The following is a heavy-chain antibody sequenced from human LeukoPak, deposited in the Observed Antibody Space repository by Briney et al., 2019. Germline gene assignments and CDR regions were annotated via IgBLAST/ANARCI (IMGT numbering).Heavy chain of an antibody. CDR1: GYTFSGYY. D-gene: IGHD4-23*01. Sequence: ASVKVSCKASGYTFSGYYMHWVRQAPGQGLEWMGWINPNSGDTDYVQKFQGRVTMTRDMSTSTDYMELSSLRSEDTAVYYCARDNSVEDTAWWFDPWGQGTLVTVSS. V-gene: IGHV1-2*02. CDR2: INPNSGDT. J-gene: IGHJ5*02. CDR3: ARDNSVEDTAWWFDP.